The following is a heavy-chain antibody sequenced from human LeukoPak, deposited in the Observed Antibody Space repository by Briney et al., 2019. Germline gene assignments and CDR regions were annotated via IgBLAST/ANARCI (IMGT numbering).Heavy chain of an antibody. V-gene: IGHV3-21*04. CDR3: ARDRDREYYFDY. J-gene: IGHJ4*02. D-gene: IGHD3-10*01. Sequence: GGSLRLSCAASGFTFSGYGMNWVRQAPGKGLEWVSYISESSSHTYDADSVKGRFTISRDNAKNSLYLQMNSLRAEDTAVYYCARDRDREYYFDYWGQGTLVTVSS. CDR2: ISESSSHT. CDR1: GFTFSGYG.